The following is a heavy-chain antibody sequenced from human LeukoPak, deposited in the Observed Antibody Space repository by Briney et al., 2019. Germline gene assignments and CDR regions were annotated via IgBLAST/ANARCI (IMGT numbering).Heavy chain of an antibody. CDR2: IIPIFGTA. J-gene: IGHJ4*02. CDR1: GGTFSSYA. Sequence: ASVKVSCKDSGGTFSSYAISWVRQAPGQGLEWMGGIIPIFGTANYAQKFQGRVTITADESTSTAYMELSSLRSEDTAVYYCARESVDFWSGYRLYYCDYWGQGTLATVSS. D-gene: IGHD3-3*01. CDR3: ARESVDFWSGYRLYYCDY. V-gene: IGHV1-69*01.